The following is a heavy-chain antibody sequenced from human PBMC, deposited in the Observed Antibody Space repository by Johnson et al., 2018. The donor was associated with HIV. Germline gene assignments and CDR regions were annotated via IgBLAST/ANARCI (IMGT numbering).Heavy chain of an antibody. J-gene: IGHJ3*02. CDR1: GFTFDDYG. Sequence: VQVVESGGGLVQPGGSLRLSCAASGFTFDDYGMSWVRQAPGKGLEWVSGINWNGGSTGYADSVKGRFTISRDNAKNSLYLQMTSLRAEDTALYYCARVDYDSSGYYLYAFDIWGQGTMVTVSS. V-gene: IGHV3-20*04. CDR3: ARVDYDSSGYYLYAFDI. CDR2: INWNGGST. D-gene: IGHD3-22*01.